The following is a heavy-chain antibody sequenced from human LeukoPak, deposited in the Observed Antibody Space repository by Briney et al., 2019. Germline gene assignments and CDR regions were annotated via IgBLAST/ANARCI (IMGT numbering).Heavy chain of an antibody. J-gene: IGHJ4*02. V-gene: IGHV4-59*01. CDR1: GGSISSYY. CDR2: NYYSGRT. D-gene: IGHD3-22*01. Sequence: NPSETLSLTCTGSGGSISSYYWSWIRQPPGKGLEWIGYNYYSGRTNYNPSLKSRVTISVDKSKNQFSLKLSSVTAADTAVYYCARVSYYDSSGHYFDCWGQGTLVTVSS. CDR3: ARVSYYDSSGHYFDC.